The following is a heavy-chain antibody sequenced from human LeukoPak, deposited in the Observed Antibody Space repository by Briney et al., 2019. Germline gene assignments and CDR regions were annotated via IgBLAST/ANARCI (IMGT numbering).Heavy chain of an antibody. CDR3: ARDPTGSSGWYDAFDI. CDR1: GFTFSSYA. J-gene: IGHJ3*02. D-gene: IGHD6-19*01. CDR2: ISYDGSNK. Sequence: GRSLRLSCAASGFTFSSYAMHWVRQAPGKGLEWVAVISYDGSNKYYADSVKGRFTISRDNSKNTLYLQMNSLRAEDTAVYYCARDPTGSSGWYDAFDIWGQGTMVTVSS. V-gene: IGHV3-30-3*01.